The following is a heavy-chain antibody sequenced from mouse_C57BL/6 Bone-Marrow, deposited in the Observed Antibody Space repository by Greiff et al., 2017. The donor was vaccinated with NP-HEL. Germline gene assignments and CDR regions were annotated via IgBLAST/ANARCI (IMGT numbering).Heavy chain of an antibody. Sequence: VQLQQPGAELVRPGTSVKSSCKASGYTFTSYWMHWVKQRPGHGLEWIGVIDPSDGYTNYNQKFKGKATLTVDTSSSTAYMQLSSLTSEDSAVYYGARKIYGNVVFAYWGQGTLVTVSA. CDR2: IDPSDGYT. D-gene: IGHD2-1*01. J-gene: IGHJ3*01. CDR1: GYTFTSYW. CDR3: ARKIYGNVVFAY. V-gene: IGHV1-59*01.